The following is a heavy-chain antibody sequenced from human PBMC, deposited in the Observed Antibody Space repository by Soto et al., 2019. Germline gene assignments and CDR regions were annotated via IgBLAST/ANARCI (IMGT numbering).Heavy chain of an antibody. D-gene: IGHD6-13*01. CDR2: MNPRSGNT. Sequence: RGTIYSRALCCPHQAAGQGLEWMGYMNPRSGNTGYEQKFQGRVTMTRDTSISTAYMELSSLTSDDTAVYSCEARSWSGAVFDFWGKGSPVTVSS. CDR1: RGTIYSRA. J-gene: IGHJ4*01. V-gene: IGHV1-8*01. CDR3: EARSWSGAVFDF.